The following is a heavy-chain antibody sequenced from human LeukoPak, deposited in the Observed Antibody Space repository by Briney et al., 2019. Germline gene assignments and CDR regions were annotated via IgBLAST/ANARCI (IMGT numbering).Heavy chain of an antibody. Sequence: SETLSLTCAVYGGSFSGYYWSWIRQPPGKGLEWIGEINHSGSTNYNPSLKSRVTISVDTSKNQFSLKLSSVTAADTAVYYCARGRIRYYDSSGYLDYWGQGTLVTVSS. CDR3: ARGRIRYYDSSGYLDY. CDR2: INHSGST. D-gene: IGHD3-22*01. CDR1: GGSFSGYY. V-gene: IGHV4-34*01. J-gene: IGHJ4*02.